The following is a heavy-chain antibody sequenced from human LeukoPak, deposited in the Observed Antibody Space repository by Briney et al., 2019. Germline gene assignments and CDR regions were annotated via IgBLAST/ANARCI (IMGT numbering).Heavy chain of an antibody. Sequence: SETLSLTCTVSGGSISSSSYYWGWIRQPPGKGLEWIGSIYYSGSTYYNPSLKSRVTISVDTSKNQFSLKLSSVTAADTAVYYCARSHYDSSGYYYNDYFDYWGQGTLVTVSS. CDR2: IYYSGST. J-gene: IGHJ4*02. D-gene: IGHD3-22*01. CDR1: GGSISSSSYY. CDR3: ARSHYDSSGYYYNDYFDY. V-gene: IGHV4-39*07.